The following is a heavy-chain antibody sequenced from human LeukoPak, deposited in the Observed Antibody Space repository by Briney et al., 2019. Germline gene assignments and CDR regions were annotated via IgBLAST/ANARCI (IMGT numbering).Heavy chain of an antibody. J-gene: IGHJ6*02. Sequence: RGASVKVSCKASGYTFTSYGISWVRQAPGQGLEWMGWISANNGNTNYAQKLQDRVTMTTDTSTSTAYMELRSLRSDDTAVYFCARESCSSTSCAYYYYGMDVWGQGTTVTVSS. CDR3: ARESCSSTSCAYYYYGMDV. V-gene: IGHV1-18*01. CDR1: GYTFTSYG. D-gene: IGHD2-2*01. CDR2: ISANNGNT.